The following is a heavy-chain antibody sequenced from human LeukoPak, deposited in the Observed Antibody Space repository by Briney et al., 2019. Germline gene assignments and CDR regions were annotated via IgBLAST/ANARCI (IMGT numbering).Heavy chain of an antibody. V-gene: IGHV1-18*01. CDR3: AREYSRYSGTYYDY. D-gene: IGHD5-12*01. J-gene: IGHJ4*02. CDR1: GYTFTSYG. CDR2: MSAYNSNT. Sequence: ASVKVSCKASGYTFTSYGITWVRQAPGQGLEWMGWMSAYNSNTNYAQKLQGRVTMTTDTSTSAAYMELSRVRSDDAAVYYCAREYSRYSGTYYDYWGQGTLVIVSS.